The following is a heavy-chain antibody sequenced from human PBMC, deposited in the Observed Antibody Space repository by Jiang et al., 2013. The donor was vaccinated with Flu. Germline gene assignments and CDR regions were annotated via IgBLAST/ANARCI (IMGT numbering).Heavy chain of an antibody. J-gene: IGHJ4*02. Sequence: SSNSAAWNWIRQSPSRGLEWLGRTYYRSKWYNDYAVSVKSRITINPDTSKNQFSLQLNSVTPEDTAVYYCARGSIAVAGMDYWGQGTLVTVSS. CDR1: SSNSAA. CDR2: TYYRSKWYN. CDR3: ARGSIAVAGMDY. V-gene: IGHV6-1*01. D-gene: IGHD6-19*01.